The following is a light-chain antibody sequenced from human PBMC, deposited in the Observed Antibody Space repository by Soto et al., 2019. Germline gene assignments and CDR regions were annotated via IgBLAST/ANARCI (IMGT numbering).Light chain of an antibody. CDR2: GAS. CDR3: QQYDYWPRT. Sequence: EIMMTQSPATLSVPPGERATLSCRPSQSVSSSLAWCQQKPGQTPRLLIYGASNRAAGIPDRFSGSGSGTEFTLTISSLQSEDFVVYYCQQYDYWPRTFGQGTKVDNK. CDR1: QSVSSS. J-gene: IGKJ1*01. V-gene: IGKV3D-15*01.